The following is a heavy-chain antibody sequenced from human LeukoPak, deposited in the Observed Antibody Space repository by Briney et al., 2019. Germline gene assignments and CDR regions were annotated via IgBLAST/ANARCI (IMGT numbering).Heavy chain of an antibody. Sequence: SVKVSCKASRGTFSSYAISWVRQAPGQGLEWMGRIIPIFGTANYAQKFQGRVTITTDESTSTAYIELSSLRSEDTAVYYCAKNVDTAMATYDYWGQGTLVTVSS. V-gene: IGHV1-69*05. CDR1: RGTFSSYA. J-gene: IGHJ4*02. CDR3: AKNVDTAMATYDY. D-gene: IGHD5-18*01. CDR2: IIPIFGTA.